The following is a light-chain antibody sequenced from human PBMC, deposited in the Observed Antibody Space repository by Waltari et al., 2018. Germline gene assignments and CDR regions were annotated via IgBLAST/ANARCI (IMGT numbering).Light chain of an antibody. Sequence: DVQMTQSPASVSASVGDRVTITCRASRGLNHYLAWFQQKPGKAPRSLIYAASTLQSGAPSTFSGSGSGTQFALTISSLQPEDFGTYYCLQYYSYPGTFGPGTRVDI. CDR3: LQYYSYPGT. CDR2: AAS. CDR1: RGLNHY. J-gene: IGKJ3*01. V-gene: IGKV1-16*01.